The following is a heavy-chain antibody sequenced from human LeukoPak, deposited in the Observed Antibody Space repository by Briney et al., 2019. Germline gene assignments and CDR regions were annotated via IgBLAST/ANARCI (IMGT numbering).Heavy chain of an antibody. CDR1: GGSIRNYH. CDR2: LSTSGST. J-gene: IGHJ1*01. CDR3: ARGAGLDQH. Sequence: SETRSLTCSVSGGSIRNYHWSWIRQPAGKGLEWIGRLSTSGSTTYNPSLKSRVTMSVDTSKNQFSLKLSSVTAADSAVYYCARGAGLDQHWGQGTLVTVSS. D-gene: IGHD6-13*01. V-gene: IGHV4-4*07.